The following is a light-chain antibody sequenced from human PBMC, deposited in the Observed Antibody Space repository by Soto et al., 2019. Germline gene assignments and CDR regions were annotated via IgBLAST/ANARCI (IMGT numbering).Light chain of an antibody. Sequence: EIVLTQSPGTLSLSPGERATLSCRASQSVSSRSLAWYQQKPGQPPRLLIFDASNRAADIPDRFSGSGSGTDFTLTISRLEPEDFAVYYCQQYGSSPLWTFGQGTKVDIK. CDR3: QQYGSSPLWT. V-gene: IGKV3-20*01. CDR1: QSVSSRS. CDR2: DAS. J-gene: IGKJ1*01.